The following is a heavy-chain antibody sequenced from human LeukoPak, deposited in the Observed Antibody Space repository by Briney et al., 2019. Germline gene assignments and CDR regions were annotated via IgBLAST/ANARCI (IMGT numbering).Heavy chain of an antibody. CDR1: GGTFSSYA. Sequence: ASVKVSCKASGGTFSSYAISWVRQAPGQGLEWMGGIIPIFGTANYAQKFKGRVTITADESTSTAYMELSSLRSEDTAVYYCARGRTRMRGGAHNWFDPWGQGTLVTVSS. J-gene: IGHJ5*02. CDR3: ARGRTRMRGGAHNWFDP. V-gene: IGHV1-69*13. D-gene: IGHD2-15*01. CDR2: IIPIFGTA.